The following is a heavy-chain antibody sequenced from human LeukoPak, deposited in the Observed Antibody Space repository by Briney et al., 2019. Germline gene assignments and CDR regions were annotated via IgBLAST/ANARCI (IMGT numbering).Heavy chain of an antibody. J-gene: IGHJ3*01. CDR1: GFIFSDHF. Sequence: GGSLSLFCAASGFIFSDHFMDWVRQAPGKGLEWVGRIRKKPNSYTTEYAASVKGRFTFSRDDSKNSLYLQMNSLEAEDTAVYYCAGVSAITGATDALDFWGQGTMVTVSS. D-gene: IGHD1-20*01. CDR3: AGVSAITGATDALDF. CDR2: IRKKPNSYTT. V-gene: IGHV3-72*01.